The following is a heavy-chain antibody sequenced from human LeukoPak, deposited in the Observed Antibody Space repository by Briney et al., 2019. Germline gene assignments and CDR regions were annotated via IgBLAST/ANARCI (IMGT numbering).Heavy chain of an antibody. J-gene: IGHJ4*02. CDR2: INWNGDDT. V-gene: IGHV3-20*04. D-gene: IGHD2-2*01. CDR1: GFSFDDYG. Sequence: SGGSLRLSCAASGFSFDDYGMSWVRQLPGKRLEWVSGINWNGDDTGYADSVKGRFTISRDNAKNSLYLEMSSLRAEDTALYYCAREWEGCSTTDCPFDYWGQGTLVTVSS. CDR3: AREWEGCSTTDCPFDY.